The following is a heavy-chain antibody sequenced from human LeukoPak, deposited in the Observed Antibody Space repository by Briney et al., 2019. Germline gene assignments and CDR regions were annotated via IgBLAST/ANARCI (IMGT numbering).Heavy chain of an antibody. Sequence: PGGSLRLSCAASGFTFSFYAMSCVRQAPGKGLEWVSGISGSGGSTYYADSVKGRFTISRDNSKNTLYLQMNSLRAEDTAVYFCAKGRGLNLYGMDVWGQGTTVTVSS. CDR1: GFTFSFYA. CDR2: ISGSGGST. D-gene: IGHD3-10*01. V-gene: IGHV3-23*01. J-gene: IGHJ6*02. CDR3: AKGRGLNLYGMDV.